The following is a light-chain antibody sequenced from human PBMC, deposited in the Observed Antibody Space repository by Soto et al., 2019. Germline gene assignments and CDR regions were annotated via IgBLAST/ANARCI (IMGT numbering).Light chain of an antibody. V-gene: IGKV1-39*01. CDR1: QYINNY. Sequence: DIQMTQSPSSLSTSVGDRVTITCRASQYINNYLNWYQQKPGKAPKLLIFAAYNLQSGVPSRFSGSGSGTDFTLTISSLQPEDFATYYCQQYNIWPPYTFGQGTKLEIE. J-gene: IGKJ2*01. CDR2: AAY. CDR3: QQYNIWPPYT.